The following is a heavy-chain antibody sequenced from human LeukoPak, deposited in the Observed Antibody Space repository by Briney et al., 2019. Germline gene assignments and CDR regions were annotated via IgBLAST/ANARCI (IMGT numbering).Heavy chain of an antibody. V-gene: IGHV7-4-1*01. CDR3: ARGRVAAAGGDF. CDR1: SYTFTNYA. Sequence: ASVTVSCKASSYTFTNYAFTWVRQAPGQGLEWMGWIHTKTGNPTYAQGFTGRFVFSLDTSLNTAYLQIYSLKAEDTAVYYCARGRVAAAGGDFWGQGTLVTVSS. J-gene: IGHJ4*02. D-gene: IGHD6-13*01. CDR2: IHTKTGNP.